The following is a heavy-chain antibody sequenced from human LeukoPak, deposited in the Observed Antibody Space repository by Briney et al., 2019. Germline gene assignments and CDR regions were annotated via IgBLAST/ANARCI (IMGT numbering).Heavy chain of an antibody. CDR3: ATGGYCSGGSCESNYFDY. CDR1: GFTFSSYG. J-gene: IGHJ4*02. CDR2: IWYDGSNK. V-gene: IGHV3-33*01. Sequence: GGSLRLSCAASGFTFSSYGMHWVRQAPGKGLEWVAVIWYDGSNKYYADSVKGRFTISRDNSKNTLYLQMNSLRAEDTGVYYCATGGYCSGGSCESNYFDYWGQGTLVTVSS. D-gene: IGHD2-15*01.